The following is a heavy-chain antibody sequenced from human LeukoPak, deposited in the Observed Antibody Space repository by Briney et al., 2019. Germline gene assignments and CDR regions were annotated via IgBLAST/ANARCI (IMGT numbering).Heavy chain of an antibody. Sequence: ASVKVSCKASGYTFTSYGISWVRQAPGQGLEWMGWISTYNGNTNYAQNLQGRVTMTTDTSTSSAYMELRSLRSDDTAVYYCAAHSGTASYNYYYYMDVWGKGTTVTISS. V-gene: IGHV1-18*01. CDR3: AAHSGTASYNYYYYMDV. CDR2: ISTYNGNT. D-gene: IGHD1-14*01. J-gene: IGHJ6*03. CDR1: GYTFTSYG.